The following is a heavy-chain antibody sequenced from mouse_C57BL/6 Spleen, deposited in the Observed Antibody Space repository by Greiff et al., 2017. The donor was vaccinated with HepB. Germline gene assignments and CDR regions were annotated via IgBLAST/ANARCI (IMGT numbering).Heavy chain of an antibody. Sequence: EVQLQQSGPELVKPGASVKMSCKASGYTFTDYNMHWVKQSHGKSLEWIGYINPNNGGTSYNQKFKGKATLTVNKSSSTAYMELRSLTSEDSAVYCCARGRLRQDWYFDVWGTGTTVTVSS. V-gene: IGHV1-22*01. CDR3: ARGRLRQDWYFDV. D-gene: IGHD2-4*01. CDR1: GYTFTDYN. J-gene: IGHJ1*03. CDR2: INPNNGGT.